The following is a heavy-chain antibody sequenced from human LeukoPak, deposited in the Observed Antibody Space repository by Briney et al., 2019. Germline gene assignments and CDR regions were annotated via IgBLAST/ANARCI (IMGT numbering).Heavy chain of an antibody. CDR1: GYTFTSYG. J-gene: IGHJ6*03. CDR2: ISAYNGNT. CDR3: ARDSFGALRYSGSHDYYYYYYMDV. D-gene: IGHD1-26*01. Sequence: ASVKVSCKASGYTFTSYGISWVRQAPGQGLEWMGWISAYNGNTNYAQKLQGRVTMTTDTSTSTAYMELRSLRSDDTAVYYCARDSFGALRYSGSHDYYYYYYMDVWGKGTTVTVSS. V-gene: IGHV1-18*01.